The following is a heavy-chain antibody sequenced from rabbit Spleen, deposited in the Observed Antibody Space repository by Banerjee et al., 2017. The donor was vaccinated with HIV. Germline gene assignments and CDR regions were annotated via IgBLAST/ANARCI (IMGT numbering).Heavy chain of an antibody. Sequence: GFSFSNKAVMCWVRQAPGKGLEWIACINAVTGKAVYASWAKGRFTFSKTSSTTVTLQMTSLTAADTATYFCARDGDDAGYDFKLWGPGTLVTVS. V-gene: IGHV1S40*01. J-gene: IGHJ4*01. CDR1: GFSFSNKAV. CDR2: INAVTGKA. D-gene: IGHD3-1*01. CDR3: ARDGDDAGYDFKL.